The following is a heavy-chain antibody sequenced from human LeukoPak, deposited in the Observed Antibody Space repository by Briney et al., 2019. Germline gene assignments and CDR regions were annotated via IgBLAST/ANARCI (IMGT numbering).Heavy chain of an antibody. CDR2: IYHHETT. CDR3: ARVRLGGRYDYYMVV. V-gene: IGHV4-4*07. Sequence: SETLSLNCNLSGAATRTNYWAWIRHPAGLGLYWIWQIYHHETTTYNPYLRSQVTMSVQMANNQFSLPLRCGTAGDTAIYFCARVRLGGRYDYYMVVWGKGTSVTVSS. D-gene: IGHD3-9*01. CDR1: GAATRTNY. J-gene: IGHJ6*03.